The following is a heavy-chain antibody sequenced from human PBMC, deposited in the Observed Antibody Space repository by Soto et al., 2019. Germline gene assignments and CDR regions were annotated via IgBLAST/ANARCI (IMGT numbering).Heavy chain of an antibody. D-gene: IGHD2-15*01. CDR1: GYTFTSYG. Sequence: TSVKVSCKASGYTFTSYGISWVRQAPGQGLEWMGWISAYNGNTNYAQKLQGRVTMTTDTSTSTAYMELRSLRSDDTAVYYCARVPDYCSGGSCYSGWFDPWGQGTLVTVS. CDR3: ARVPDYCSGGSCYSGWFDP. CDR2: ISAYNGNT. J-gene: IGHJ5*02. V-gene: IGHV1-18*01.